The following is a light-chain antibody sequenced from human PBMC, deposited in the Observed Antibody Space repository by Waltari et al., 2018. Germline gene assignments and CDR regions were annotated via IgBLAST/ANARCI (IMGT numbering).Light chain of an antibody. CDR2: RNN. CDR1: SSNIGSYY. Sequence: QSVLTQPPSASGTPGQRVPIHCSGSSSNIGSYYVSWYQQFPGPAPKLLVDRNNQRPSGVPDRFSVSKSGTSASLAISGLRSEDEADYYCGAWDDSLTSWVFGGGTKVTVL. V-gene: IGLV1-47*01. J-gene: IGLJ3*02. CDR3: GAWDDSLTSWV.